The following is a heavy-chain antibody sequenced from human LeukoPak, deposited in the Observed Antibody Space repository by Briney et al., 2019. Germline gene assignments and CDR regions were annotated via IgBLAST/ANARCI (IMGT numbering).Heavy chain of an antibody. CDR3: ARELSRSWVYAFDI. J-gene: IGHJ3*02. D-gene: IGHD6-13*01. CDR1: GGSISRQY. V-gene: IGHV4-4*07. CDR2: IYTSGST. Sequence: SETLSLTCTFSGGSISRQYSSWIRQPAGEGMEWIGCIYTSGSTIYNPSLKSRVTMSVDTSKNQFSLKLSSVTAEDTAVYYCARELSRSWVYAFDIWGEGTMVTVSS.